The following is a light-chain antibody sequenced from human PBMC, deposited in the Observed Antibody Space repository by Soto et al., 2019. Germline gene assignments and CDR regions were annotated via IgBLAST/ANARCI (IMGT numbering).Light chain of an antibody. V-gene: IGKV2-30*02. CDR1: QSLVHSDGNTY. CDR2: TVS. Sequence: DVVMTQSPLSLPVTLGQPASISCRSSQSLVHSDGNTYLNWFQQRPGQTPRRLINTVSNRDSGGTVRCSGSGSGTVFTPKIYRMAAEDMGVYYCLHGTHLPLTFGQGTKVEIK. J-gene: IGKJ1*01. CDR3: LHGTHLPLT.